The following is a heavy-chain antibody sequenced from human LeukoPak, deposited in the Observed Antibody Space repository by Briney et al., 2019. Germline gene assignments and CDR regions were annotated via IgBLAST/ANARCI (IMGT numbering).Heavy chain of an antibody. Sequence: GGSLRLSCAASGFTFSSYEMNWVRQAPGKGLEWVSYISSSGSTIYYADSVKGRFTISRDNAKNSLYLQMNSLRAEDTAVYYCARRYCSSTSCYDLLYYYYYGMDVWGQGTTVTVSS. D-gene: IGHD2-2*01. J-gene: IGHJ6*02. CDR3: ARRYCSSTSCYDLLYYYYYGMDV. CDR1: GFTFSSYE. V-gene: IGHV3-48*03. CDR2: ISSSGSTI.